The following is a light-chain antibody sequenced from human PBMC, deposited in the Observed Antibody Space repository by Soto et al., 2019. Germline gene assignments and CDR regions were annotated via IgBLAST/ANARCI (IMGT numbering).Light chain of an antibody. J-gene: IGLJ1*01. V-gene: IGLV1-40*01. CDR2: GNT. CDR1: TSNVGAGYH. Sequence: QSVLTQPPSVSGAPGQRVAISCTGSTSNVGAGYHVHWYQQRPGTAPKLLISGNTNRPSGVPDRFSGSKSALSASLAITGLQAEDEADYYCQSYDSSLSGYVFGTGTKVTVL. CDR3: QSYDSSLSGYV.